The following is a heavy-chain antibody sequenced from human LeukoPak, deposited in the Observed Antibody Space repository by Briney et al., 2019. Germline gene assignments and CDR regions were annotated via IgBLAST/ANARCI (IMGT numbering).Heavy chain of an antibody. CDR2: IYTSGST. Sequence: PSETLSLTCTVSGGSISSYYWSWIRQPAGKGLEWIGRIYTSGSTNYNPSLKGRVTMSVGTCKNHSSLKLSSLPPADPAVYYCERETIFGVVIDFEYWGPGTLVTVSS. CDR3: ERETIFGVVIDFEY. V-gene: IGHV4-4*07. J-gene: IGHJ4*02. CDR1: GGSISSYY. D-gene: IGHD3-3*01.